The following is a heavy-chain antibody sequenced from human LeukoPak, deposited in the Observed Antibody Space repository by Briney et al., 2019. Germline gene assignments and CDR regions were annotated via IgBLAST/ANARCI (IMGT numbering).Heavy chain of an antibody. V-gene: IGHV6-1*01. CDR2: TYYRSKWYR. Sequence: SQTLSLTCAISGDSVSSNSVTWNWIRQSPSRGLEWLGRTYYRSKWYRYYAVSVKGRITINPDTSKNQFSLQLNSVTPEDTAVYYCARGPSYFQHWGQGTLVTVSS. J-gene: IGHJ1*01. CDR3: ARGPSYFQH. CDR1: GDSVSSNSVT.